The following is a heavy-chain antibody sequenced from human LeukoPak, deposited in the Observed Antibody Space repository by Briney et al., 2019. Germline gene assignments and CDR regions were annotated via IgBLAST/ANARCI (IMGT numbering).Heavy chain of an antibody. CDR1: GYTFTSYD. Sequence: ASVKVSCKASGYTFTSYDINWVRQATGQGLEWTGWMNPNSGNTGYAQKFQGRVTMTRNTSISTAYMELSSLRSEDTAVYYCARGLGDFWSGYPYYYYYGMDVWGQGTTVTVSS. CDR3: ARGLGDFWSGYPYYYYYGMDV. D-gene: IGHD3-3*01. V-gene: IGHV1-8*01. J-gene: IGHJ6*02. CDR2: MNPNSGNT.